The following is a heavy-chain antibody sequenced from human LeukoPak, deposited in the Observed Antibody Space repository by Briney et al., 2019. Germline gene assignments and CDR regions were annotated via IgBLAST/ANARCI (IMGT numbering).Heavy chain of an antibody. CDR2: ISAYNGNT. D-gene: IGHD2-15*01. CDR3: ARDADVVVVAADY. CDR1: GYTFISYG. V-gene: IGHV1-18*01. J-gene: IGHJ4*02. Sequence: ASVKVSCKASGYTFISYGISWVRQAPGQGLEWMGWISAYNGNTNYAQKFQGRVTMNKDTSTSTAYMELRSLRSDDTAVYYCARDADVVVVAADYWGQGTLVTVSS.